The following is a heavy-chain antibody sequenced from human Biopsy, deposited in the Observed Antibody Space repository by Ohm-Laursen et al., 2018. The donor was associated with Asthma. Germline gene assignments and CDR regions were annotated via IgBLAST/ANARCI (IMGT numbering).Heavy chain of an antibody. D-gene: IGHD1-1*01. V-gene: IGHV3-74*01. CDR1: GFTFSDYW. CDR2: VKGDGRRT. J-gene: IGHJ3*02. Sequence: SLRLSCAASGFTFSDYWMHWVRQAPGKGLEWVSRVKGDGRRTSYADSAKGRFTMARGNSKNTLDLQMNSLREEDTAVYYCVRDGTDDAFDIWGQGTVVSVSS. CDR3: VRDGTDDAFDI.